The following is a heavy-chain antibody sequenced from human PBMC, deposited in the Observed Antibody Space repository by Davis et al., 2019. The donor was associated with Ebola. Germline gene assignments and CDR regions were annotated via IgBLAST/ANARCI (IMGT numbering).Heavy chain of an antibody. Sequence: GESLKISCEASGFTFSIYGMLWVRQAPGKGLEWVAFIPYDGSHKYYADSVKGRFTISRDNSKNTLYLQMNSLRAEDTAVYYCAREGLGSDRYFDYWGQGTLVTVSS. CDR2: IPYDGSHK. CDR3: AREGLGSDRYFDY. J-gene: IGHJ4*02. V-gene: IGHV3-30*02. D-gene: IGHD3-10*01. CDR1: GFTFSIYG.